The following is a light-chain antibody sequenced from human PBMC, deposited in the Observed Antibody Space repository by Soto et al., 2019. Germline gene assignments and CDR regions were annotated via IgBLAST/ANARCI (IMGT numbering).Light chain of an antibody. CDR1: STDVGDSNH. V-gene: IGLV2-14*01. CDR2: EVS. CDR3: QSYDRSLSGSKV. J-gene: IGLJ2*01. Sequence: QSALTQPASVSGSPGQSITISCTGTSTDVGDSNHVSWYQHHPGKAPKLIIYEVSYRPSGVSNRFSGSKSAYTASLTISGLQAEDEADYYCQSYDRSLSGSKVFGGGTKVTVL.